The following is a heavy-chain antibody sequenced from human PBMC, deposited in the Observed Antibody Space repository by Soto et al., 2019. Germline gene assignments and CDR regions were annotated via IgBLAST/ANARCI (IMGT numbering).Heavy chain of an antibody. D-gene: IGHD6-19*01. CDR1: GYRFTSFW. CDR3: VRPAVPSRLRSFDC. V-gene: IGHV5-51*01. J-gene: IGHJ4*02. Sequence: GESLKISCQGSGYRFTSFWIAWVRQMPGKGLEWMGIIYPGDSDTRYSPSFQGQVTISADKSISTTYLQWNSLRASDTAIYYCVRPAVPSRLRSFDCWGQGILVTVSS. CDR2: IYPGDSDT.